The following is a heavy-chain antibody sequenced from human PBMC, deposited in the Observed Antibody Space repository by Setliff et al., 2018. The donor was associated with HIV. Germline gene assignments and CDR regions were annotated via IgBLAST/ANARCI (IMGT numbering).Heavy chain of an antibody. CDR2: INLNSGGT. CDR1: GYTSTGYY. V-gene: IGHV1-2*06. D-gene: IGHD2-15*01. Sequence: ASVKVSCKASGYTSTGYYVHWVRQAPGQGLEWMGRINLNSGGTTYAQRFQGRVTMTWDTSISTAYMELSSLTSEDTAVYYCARVEGWYDAFDIWGQGTMVTVSS. J-gene: IGHJ3*02. CDR3: ARVEGWYDAFDI.